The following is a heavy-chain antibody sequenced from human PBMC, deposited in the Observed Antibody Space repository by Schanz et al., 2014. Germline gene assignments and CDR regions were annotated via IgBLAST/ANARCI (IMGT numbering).Heavy chain of an antibody. V-gene: IGHV1-69*04. J-gene: IGHJ4*02. CDR1: GGTFSSFG. CDR3: ARDRLECGAECYSVEVFEI. CDR2: IIPSLGLA. Sequence: VQLEQSGAEVKKPGSSVKVSCKASGGTFSSFGINWVRQAPGQGLEWMGRIIPSLGLAKYEQKFQDKVTITADTSSTTAYMELSGLRSDDTAVYYCARDRLECGAECYSVEVFEIWGQGTLVIVSS. D-gene: IGHD2-21*01.